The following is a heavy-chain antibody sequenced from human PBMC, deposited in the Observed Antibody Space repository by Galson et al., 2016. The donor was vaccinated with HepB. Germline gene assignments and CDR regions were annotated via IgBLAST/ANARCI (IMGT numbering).Heavy chain of an antibody. CDR2: IKPDGNEK. CDR1: GLKFSTYW. CDR3: VTSQGY. J-gene: IGHJ4*02. V-gene: IGHV3-7*03. Sequence: SLRLSCAVSGLKFSTYWMTWVHQAPGKGLEWVATIKPDGNEKAYVDSVKGRFTMSRDHAKDSLHLQMNSLRAEDTGVYYCVTSQGYGGQGTLVTVSS.